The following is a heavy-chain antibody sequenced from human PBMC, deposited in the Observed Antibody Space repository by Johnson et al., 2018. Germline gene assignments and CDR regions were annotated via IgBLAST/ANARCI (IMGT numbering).Heavy chain of an antibody. J-gene: IGHJ6*02. CDR3: ARGAWTYSYYFGMDV. D-gene: IGHD3/OR15-3a*01. V-gene: IGHV1-8*02. Sequence: QVQLVQSGAEVKKPGSSVKVSCKASGGTFSSYAISWVRQAPGQGLEWMGWMNPHSGNTGYAQKFQGRVTMTRNTSISTAYMELSSLRSEDTAVYYCARGAWTYSYYFGMDVWGQGTTVTVSS. CDR1: GGTFSSYA. CDR2: MNPHSGNT.